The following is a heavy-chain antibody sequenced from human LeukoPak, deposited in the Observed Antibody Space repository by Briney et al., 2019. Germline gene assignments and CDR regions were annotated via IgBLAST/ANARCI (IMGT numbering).Heavy chain of an antibody. Sequence: ASVKVSCKASGYTFTSYGISWVRQAPGQGLEWMGWISAYNGNTNYAQKLQGRVTMTTDTSTSTAYMELRSLRSDDTAVYYCTRSGRSGWYSTGYFQHWGQGTLVTVSS. CDR1: GYTFTSYG. CDR2: ISAYNGNT. CDR3: TRSGRSGWYSTGYFQH. D-gene: IGHD6-19*01. J-gene: IGHJ1*01. V-gene: IGHV1-18*04.